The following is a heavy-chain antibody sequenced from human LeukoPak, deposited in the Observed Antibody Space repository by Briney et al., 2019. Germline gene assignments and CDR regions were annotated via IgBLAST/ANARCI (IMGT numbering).Heavy chain of an antibody. J-gene: IGHJ5*02. CDR2: KKKKPKNYTT. V-gene: IGHV3-72*01. CDR1: GFTFTDLY. D-gene: IGHD2-21*01. CDR3: SISHVPRKDAYFDL. Sequence: GGSLRLFCATSGFTFTDLYMVWVREASGKALDCVARKKKKPKNYTTEYAASVKGRFTISKGNSKISLFLQMSGLRNEDTAMYYCSISHVPRKDAYFDLRGQGTLVTVSS.